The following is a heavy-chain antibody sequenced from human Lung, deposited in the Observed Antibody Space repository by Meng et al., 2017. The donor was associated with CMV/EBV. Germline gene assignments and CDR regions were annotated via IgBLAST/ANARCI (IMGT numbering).Heavy chain of an antibody. J-gene: IGHJ3*02. CDR1: GFTFSSYS. D-gene: IGHD3-3*01. V-gene: IGHV3-21*01. CDR3: ARDGSFWSGYYAPVAFDI. Sequence: GEXXKISCAASGFTFSSYSMNWVRQAPGKGLEWVSSISSSSYIYYADSVKGRFTISRDNAKNSLYLQMDSLRAEDTAVYYCARDGSFWSGYYAPVAFDIWXQGTMVTVSS. CDR2: ISSSSYI.